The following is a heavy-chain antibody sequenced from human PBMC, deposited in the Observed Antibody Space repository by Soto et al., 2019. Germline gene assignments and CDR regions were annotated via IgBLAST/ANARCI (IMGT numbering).Heavy chain of an antibody. CDR1: GYTFTSYA. CDR2: INAGNGNT. J-gene: IGHJ4*02. V-gene: IGHV1-3*01. CDR3: ARALSPRITIFGVVIIPVSSYFDY. D-gene: IGHD3-3*01. Sequence: GASVKVSCKASGYTFTSYAMHWVRQAPGQRLEWMGWINAGNGNTKYSQKFQGGVTITRDTSASTAYMELSSLRAEDTAVYYCARALSPRITIFGVVIIPVSSYFDYWGQGTLVTVSS.